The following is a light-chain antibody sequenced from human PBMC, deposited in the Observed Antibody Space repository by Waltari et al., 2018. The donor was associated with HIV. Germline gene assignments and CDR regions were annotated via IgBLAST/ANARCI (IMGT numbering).Light chain of an antibody. J-gene: IGLJ3*02. V-gene: IGLV1-51*02. CDR2: ENN. CDR3: GTWDSSQSAWV. Sequence: QSMLTQPPSVSAAPGQRVTIPCSGRGSNIENNYISWYQQLPGTAPKPLSENNKRPSGIPDRFSGSKSGSSATLGITGLQTGDEANYYCGTWDSSQSAWVFGGGTRLTVL. CDR1: GSNIENNY.